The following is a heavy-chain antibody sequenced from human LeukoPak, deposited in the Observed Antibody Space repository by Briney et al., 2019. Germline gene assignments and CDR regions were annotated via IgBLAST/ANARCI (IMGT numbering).Heavy chain of an antibody. J-gene: IGHJ4*02. D-gene: IGHD1-26*01. CDR1: GFTFSSYG. V-gene: IGHV3-33*06. CDR3: AKPYSGTFYSLDS. CDR2: TWYDGSNK. Sequence: PGGSLRLSCAASGFTFSSYGMHWVRQAPGKGLEWVAGTWYDGSNKNYVDSVKGRFTISKDNSRNTLDLEVNSLSAEDTAVYYCAKPYSGTFYSLDSWGQGALVTVSS.